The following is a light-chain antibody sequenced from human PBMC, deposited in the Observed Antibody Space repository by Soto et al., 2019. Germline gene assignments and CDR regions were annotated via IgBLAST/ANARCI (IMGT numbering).Light chain of an antibody. CDR1: QSVRSN. CDR2: GAS. V-gene: IGKV3-15*01. J-gene: IGKJ4*01. Sequence: EIVMTQSPATLSVSLGEGAILSCRASQSVRSNLAWYQQKPGQPPRLLISGASTRATGIPARFSGSGSGTEFTLTISSLQSEDFAVYYCQQYNDWPLTFGGGTRVEVK. CDR3: QQYNDWPLT.